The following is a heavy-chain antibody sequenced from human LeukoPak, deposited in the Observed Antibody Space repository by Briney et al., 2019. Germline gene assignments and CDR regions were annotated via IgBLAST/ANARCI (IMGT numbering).Heavy chain of an antibody. CDR1: GFTFSSYG. CDR3: AKPRVRGVIITGYFDY. D-gene: IGHD3-10*01. V-gene: IGHV3-30*18. J-gene: IGHJ4*02. CDR2: ISYDGSNK. Sequence: GGSLRPSCAASGFTFSSYGMHWVRQAPGKGLEWVAVISYDGSNKYYADSVKGRFTISRDNSKNTLYLQMNSLRAEDTAVYYCAKPRVRGVIITGYFDYWGQGTLVTVSS.